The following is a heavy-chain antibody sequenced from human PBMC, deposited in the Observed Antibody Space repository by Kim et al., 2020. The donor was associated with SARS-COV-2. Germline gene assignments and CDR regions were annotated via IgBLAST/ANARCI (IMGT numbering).Heavy chain of an antibody. CDR3: ARDDYVLGSYRYGGLNW. CDR1: GGTGSDYY. V-gene: IGHV3-11*04. CDR2: ISSSGSTI. J-gene: IGHJ5*01. Sequence: RRAGEDAGGTGSDYYMSWIRQAPGKGLEWVSYISSSGSTIYYADSVKGRFTISRDNAKNSLYLQMNSLRAEDTAVYYCARDDYVLGSYRYGGLNW. D-gene: IGHD3-16*02.